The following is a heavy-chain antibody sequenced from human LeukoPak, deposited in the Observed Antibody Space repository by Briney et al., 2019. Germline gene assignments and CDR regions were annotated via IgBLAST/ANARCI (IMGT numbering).Heavy chain of an antibody. J-gene: IGHJ4*02. CDR1: GGTFSSYA. CDR2: IIPIFGTA. Sequence: RASVKVSCKASGGTFSSYAISWVRQAPGQGLEWMGGIIPIFGTANYAQKFQGRVTITADESTSTAYMELSSLRSEDTAVYYCAKSLAYCGGDCPLGYWGQGTLVTVSS. CDR3: AKSLAYCGGDCPLGY. V-gene: IGHV1-69*13. D-gene: IGHD2-21*02.